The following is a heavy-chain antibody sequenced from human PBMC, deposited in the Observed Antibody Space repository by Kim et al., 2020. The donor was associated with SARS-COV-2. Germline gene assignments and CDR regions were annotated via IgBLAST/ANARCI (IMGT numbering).Heavy chain of an antibody. D-gene: IGHD3-10*01. V-gene: IGHV3-23*01. CDR2: ISGSGGET. Sequence: GGSLRLSCAASGFTFSSFAMSWVRQAPGKGMEWVSAISGSGGETHYAHSVRGRFTISRDNSKNTLYLQMNSLRVEDTAVYYCSREVWFGALLSVDYWGQGTLVPVSS. J-gene: IGHJ4*02. CDR3: SREVWFGALLSVDY. CDR1: GFTFSSFA.